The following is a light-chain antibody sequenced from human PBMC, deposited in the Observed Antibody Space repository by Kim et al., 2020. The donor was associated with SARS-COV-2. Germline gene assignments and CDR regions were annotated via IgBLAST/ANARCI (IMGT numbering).Light chain of an antibody. CDR2: KAW. V-gene: IGKV1-5*03. J-gene: IGKJ2*01. CDR3: QQYSMSYT. CDR1: QNSNTW. Sequence: LFECLGDKVPITCRASQNSNTWLAWYQQKPGNAPKLLIYKAWSLQSGVPSRFSGTGSGTEFTLTISGLQPDDFATYYCQQYSMSYTCGQGTKLEI.